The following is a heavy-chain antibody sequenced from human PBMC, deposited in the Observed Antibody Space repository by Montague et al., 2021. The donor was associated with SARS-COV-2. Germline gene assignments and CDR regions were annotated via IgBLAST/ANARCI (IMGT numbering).Heavy chain of an antibody. CDR3: AREEDRDYHLKTFDV. Sequence: SLRLSCAASGFSFNKHYMTWIRQAPGKGLGWISYISPSGKTIYYRDSLKGRFTIARGNAKNSLYLQLTSLTAEDTGIYFCAREEDRDYHLKTFDVWGPGTKVTVSS. CDR1: GFSFNKHY. J-gene: IGHJ3*01. V-gene: IGHV3-11*01. D-gene: IGHD4-17*01. CDR2: ISPSGKTI.